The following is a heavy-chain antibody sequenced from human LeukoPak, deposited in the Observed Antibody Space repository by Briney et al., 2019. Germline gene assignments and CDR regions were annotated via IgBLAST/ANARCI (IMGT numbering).Heavy chain of an antibody. Sequence: SETLSLTCTVSGSSITRGDYWGWIRQSPGKGLEWIGAIYHSGSTYYNPTLKGRVAISVDTSMNPFSLRLSSVSAADTAVYYCARSGPYYYHYVDVWGKGTTVTVSS. D-gene: IGHD3-10*01. CDR1: GSSITRGDY. CDR2: IYHSGST. V-gene: IGHV4-38-2*02. J-gene: IGHJ6*03. CDR3: ARSGPYYYHYVDV.